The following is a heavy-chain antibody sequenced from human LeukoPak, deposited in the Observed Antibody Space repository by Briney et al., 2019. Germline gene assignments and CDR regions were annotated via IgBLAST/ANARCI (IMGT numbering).Heavy chain of an antibody. CDR2: ISYDGSNK. CDR1: GFTFSSYA. Sequence: GGSLRLSCAASGFTFSSYAMNWVRQAPGKGLEWVAVISYDGSNKYYADSVKGRFTISRDNSKNTLYLQMNSLRAEDTAVYYCARDRDYVWGSYRYLFDYWGQGTLVTVSS. V-gene: IGHV3-30-3*01. J-gene: IGHJ4*02. CDR3: ARDRDYVWGSYRYLFDY. D-gene: IGHD3-16*02.